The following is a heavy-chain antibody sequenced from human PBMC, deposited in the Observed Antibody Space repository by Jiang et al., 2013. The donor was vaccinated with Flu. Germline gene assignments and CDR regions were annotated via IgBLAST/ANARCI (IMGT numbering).Heavy chain of an antibody. J-gene: IGHJ4*02. D-gene: IGHD3-3*01. Sequence: LALIYWNDDKRYSPSLKSRLTITKDTSKNQVVLTMTNMDPLDTATYYCARTRTLFGVFKWIDYWGQGTLVIVSS. CDR2: IYWNDDK. V-gene: IGHV2-5*01. CDR3: ARTRTLFGVFKWIDY.